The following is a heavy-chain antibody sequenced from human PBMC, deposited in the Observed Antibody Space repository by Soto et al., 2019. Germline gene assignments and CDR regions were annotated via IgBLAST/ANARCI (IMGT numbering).Heavy chain of an antibody. J-gene: IGHJ4*02. D-gene: IGHD3-3*01. CDR1: GFTVSSNY. V-gene: IGHV3-66*01. CDR3: ARDSLEWLEFDY. Sequence: EVQLVESGGGLVQPGGSLRLSCAASGFTVSSNYMSWVRQAPGKGLDWVSVIYSGGSTYYADSVKGRFTISRDNAKNTLYLQMNSMRAEDTAVYYCARDSLEWLEFDYWGQGTLVTVSS. CDR2: IYSGGST.